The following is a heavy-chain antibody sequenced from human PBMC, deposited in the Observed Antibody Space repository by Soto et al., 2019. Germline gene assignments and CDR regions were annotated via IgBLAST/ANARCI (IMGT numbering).Heavy chain of an antibody. Sequence: PSETLSLTCTVSGGSISSGDYYWSWIRQPPGKGLEWIGYIYYSGSTFYNPSLKNRVTISLDTSKIQFSLKLSSVTAADTAVYYCVRQRTSVVTQAYFDVWGPGSLVT. J-gene: IGHJ4*02. CDR2: IYYSGST. V-gene: IGHV4-30-4*01. CDR3: VRQRTSVVTQAYFDV. CDR1: GGSISSGDYY. D-gene: IGHD2-21*02.